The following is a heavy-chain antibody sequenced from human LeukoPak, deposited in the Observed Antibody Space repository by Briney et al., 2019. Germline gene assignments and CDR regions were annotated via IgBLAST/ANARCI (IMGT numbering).Heavy chain of an antibody. J-gene: IGHJ4*02. CDR3: ARHGSRAVAGYLDY. D-gene: IGHD6-19*01. Sequence: SETLSLTCTVSGVSISSYYWSWIRQSPGKGLEWIGYIYYSGITYYNPSLTSRVTISVDTSKNQFSLRLTSVTAADTAVYYCARHGSRAVAGYLDYWGQGTLVTVSS. CDR1: GVSISSYY. V-gene: IGHV4-59*08. CDR2: IYYSGIT.